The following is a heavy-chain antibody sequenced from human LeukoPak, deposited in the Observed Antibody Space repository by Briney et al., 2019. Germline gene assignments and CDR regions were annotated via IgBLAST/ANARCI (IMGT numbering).Heavy chain of an antibody. J-gene: IGHJ5*02. CDR2: ISYDGSNK. D-gene: IGHD3-9*01. Sequence: GGSLRLSCAASGFTFSSYGMHWVRQAPGKGLEWVAAISYDGSNKYYADSVKGRFTISRDNSKNTLYLQSSLRAEDTAVYYWAKDQGEYYDILTGPPAFYPWGQGTLVTVSS. V-gene: IGHV3-30*18. CDR1: GFTFSSYG. CDR3: AKDQGEYYDILTGPPAFYP.